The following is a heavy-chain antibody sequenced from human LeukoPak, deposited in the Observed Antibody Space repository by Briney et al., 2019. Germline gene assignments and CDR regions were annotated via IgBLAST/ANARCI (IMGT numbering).Heavy chain of an antibody. CDR2: IYHSGST. CDR1: GGSISSGGYY. Sequence: SETLSLTCTVSGGSISSGGYYWSWIRQHPGKGLEWIGYIYHSGSTYYNPSLKSRVTISVDRSKNQFSLKLSSVTAADTAVYYCARRVGYSNYYFDYWGQGTLVTVSS. V-gene: IGHV4-31*03. CDR3: ARRVGYSNYYFDY. D-gene: IGHD4-11*01. J-gene: IGHJ4*02.